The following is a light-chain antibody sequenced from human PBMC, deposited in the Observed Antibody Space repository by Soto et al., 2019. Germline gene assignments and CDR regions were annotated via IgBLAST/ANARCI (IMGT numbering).Light chain of an antibody. CDR3: QKYNNWPPIT. J-gene: IGKJ5*01. Sequence: IVLTQSPDTLAVSPGEVATLSCWASQSVTSNLAWYQQKRGQAPRLLIYAASTRATGVPDRFSGSGSGTEFTLTISSLQSEDFAVYYCQKYNNWPPITFGQGTRLEIK. CDR1: QSVTSN. CDR2: AAS. V-gene: IGKV3D-15*01.